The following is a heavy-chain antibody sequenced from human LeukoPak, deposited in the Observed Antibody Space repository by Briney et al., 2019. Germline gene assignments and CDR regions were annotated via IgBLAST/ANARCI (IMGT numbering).Heavy chain of an antibody. CDR2: ISSSSSYI. V-gene: IGHV3-21*01. CDR1: GFTVSSNY. J-gene: IGHJ4*02. D-gene: IGHD3-3*01. CDR3: ARSYDFWSGPFDY. Sequence: PGGSLRLSCAASGFTVSSNYMSWVRQAPGKGLEWVSPISSSSSYIYYADSVKGRFTISRDNAKNSLYLQMNSLRAEDTAVYYCARSYDFWSGPFDYWGQGTLVTVSS.